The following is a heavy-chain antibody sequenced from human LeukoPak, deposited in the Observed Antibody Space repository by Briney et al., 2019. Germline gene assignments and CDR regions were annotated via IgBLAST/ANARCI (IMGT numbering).Heavy chain of an antibody. CDR1: GGSVTSSGQY. Sequence: SQTLSLTCTVAGGSVTSSGQYWTWIRQHPGKGLEWIGDIFHSGSTNYNPSLKSRIIMSVDTSKNQFYLILSSATAADTAVYFCARRTTWLYFNALDVWGPGTTVTVSS. J-gene: IGHJ6*02. CDR3: ARRTTWLYFNALDV. D-gene: IGHD5-24*01. CDR2: IFHSGST. V-gene: IGHV4-31*03.